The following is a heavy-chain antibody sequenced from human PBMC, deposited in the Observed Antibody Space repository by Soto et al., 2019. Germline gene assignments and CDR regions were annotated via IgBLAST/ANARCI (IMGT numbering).Heavy chain of an antibody. V-gene: IGHV4-31*03. Sequence: TVTGDSITSGGYYWSWIRQHPGKGLEWLGYIYGSGGSGSTLYNPSLKSRITLSVDTSKTQFSLNLSSVTVADTAVYFCARKQAGYFYGIDYWGQGTLVTVYS. D-gene: IGHD3-10*01. CDR1: GDSITSGGYY. CDR3: ARKQAGYFYGIDY. CDR2: IYGSGGSGST. J-gene: IGHJ4*02.